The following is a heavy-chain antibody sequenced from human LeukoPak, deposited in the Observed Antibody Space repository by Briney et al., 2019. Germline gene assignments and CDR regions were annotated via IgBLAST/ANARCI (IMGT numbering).Heavy chain of an antibody. D-gene: IGHD3-22*01. Sequence: GGSLRLSCAGSGFIFSNAWMSWVRQAPGKGPEWVGRIKSKTDGGTTDYAAPVKGRFSISRDDSNSIAHLQMNSLKTEDTAVYYCSGLYYDRSGYYKVGDYWGQGTLVTVSS. CDR2: IKSKTDGGTT. CDR1: GFIFSNAW. CDR3: SGLYYDRSGYYKVGDY. V-gene: IGHV3-15*01. J-gene: IGHJ4*02.